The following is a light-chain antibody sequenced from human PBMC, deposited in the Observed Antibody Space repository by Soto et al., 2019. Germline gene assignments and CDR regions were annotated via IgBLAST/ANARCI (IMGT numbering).Light chain of an antibody. CDR2: DND. CDR1: SSNIGNNY. Sequence: QSVLTQPPSVSAAPGQKVTISCSGSSSNIGNNYVSWYQHLPGAAPKLLIYDNDRRFPGIPDRFSGSRSGTSATLDITGLQTGDEADYYCGTWYNSLSVGVFGGGIKVTVL. CDR3: GTWYNSLSVGV. J-gene: IGLJ2*01. V-gene: IGLV1-51*01.